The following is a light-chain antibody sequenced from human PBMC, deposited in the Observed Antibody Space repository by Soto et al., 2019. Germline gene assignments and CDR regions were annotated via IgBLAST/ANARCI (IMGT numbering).Light chain of an antibody. CDR1: QSISSSY. Sequence: EIVLTQSPGTLSLSPGERATLSCRASQSISSSYLAWYQQKPGQAPRLLIYGASSRATGILDRFSGSGSGTDFTLTISRLEPEDFAVYYCQQYGTSLLTFGGGTKVEIK. J-gene: IGKJ4*01. CDR2: GAS. V-gene: IGKV3-20*01. CDR3: QQYGTSLLT.